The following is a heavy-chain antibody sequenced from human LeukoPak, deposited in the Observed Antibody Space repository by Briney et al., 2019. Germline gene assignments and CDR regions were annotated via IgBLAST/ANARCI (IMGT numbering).Heavy chain of an antibody. J-gene: IGHJ4*02. CDR2: ISYSGRT. Sequence: SETLSLTCTVSDGSISSNSYYWGWIRQPPGKGLEWIGSISYSGRTYYNPSLESRVTISVDASKNQFSLELNSVTAADTAVYYCARLHADSYFFDHWGQGSLVIVSS. D-gene: IGHD4-17*01. CDR3: ARLHADSYFFDH. CDR1: DGSISSNSYY. V-gene: IGHV4-39*01.